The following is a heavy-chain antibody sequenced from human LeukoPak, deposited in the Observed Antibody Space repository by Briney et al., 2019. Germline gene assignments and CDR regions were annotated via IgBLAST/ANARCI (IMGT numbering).Heavy chain of an antibody. CDR1: GVTFIPYY. D-gene: IGHD1-26*01. Sequence: GAPRPLCGAFGVTFIPYYNNWGRQASGEGVEGILYISETSSFMYYADSVKGQFTISRDNAKNSLYLQLNSLRAEDTAVYYCARSLVVGATYPYHWGQGTLVTVSS. CDR3: ARSLVVGATYPYH. J-gene: IGHJ5*02. CDR2: ISETSSFM. V-gene: IGHV3-48*01.